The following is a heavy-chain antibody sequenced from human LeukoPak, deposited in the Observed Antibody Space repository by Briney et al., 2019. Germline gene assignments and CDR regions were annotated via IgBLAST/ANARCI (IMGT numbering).Heavy chain of an antibody. D-gene: IGHD6-19*01. CDR2: IIPILGIA. CDR3: ARELDSSGWYFDY. CDR1: GGTFSSYT. Sequence: SVKVSCKASGGTFSSYTISWVRQAPGQGLEWMGRIIPILGIANYAQKFQGRVTITADKSTSTAYMELSSLRSEDTAVCYCARELDSSGWYFDYWGQGTLVTVSS. J-gene: IGHJ4*02. V-gene: IGHV1-69*04.